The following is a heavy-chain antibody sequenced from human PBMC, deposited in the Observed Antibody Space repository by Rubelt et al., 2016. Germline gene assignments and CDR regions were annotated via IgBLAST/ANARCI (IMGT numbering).Heavy chain of an antibody. Sequence: QLQLQESGPGLVKPSETLSLTCTVSGGSISSSSYYWSWIRQPPGKGLEWIGSIYYSGSTYYNPSLKRRVDISLDTSKNQVSLKLSSVTAADTAVYDCAGGDWQQLTTWGQGTLVTVSS. CDR2: IYYSGST. J-gene: IGHJ4*02. CDR1: GGSISSSSYY. D-gene: IGHD6-13*01. CDR3: AGGDWQQLTT. V-gene: IGHV4-39*07.